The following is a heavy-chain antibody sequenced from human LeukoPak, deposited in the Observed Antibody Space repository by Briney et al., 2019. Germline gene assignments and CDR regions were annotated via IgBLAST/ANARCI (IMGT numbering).Heavy chain of an antibody. CDR2: ISYDGSNK. J-gene: IGHJ4*02. V-gene: IGHV3-30-3*01. CDR3: DPHDSSSHF. Sequence: GGSLRLSCAASGFIFSSYAMHWVRQAPGKGLEWVAVISYDGSNKYYADSVKGRFTISRDNSKNTLYLQMNSLRAEDTAVYYCDPHDSSSHFWGQGTLVTVSS. D-gene: IGHD6-6*01. CDR1: GFIFSSYA.